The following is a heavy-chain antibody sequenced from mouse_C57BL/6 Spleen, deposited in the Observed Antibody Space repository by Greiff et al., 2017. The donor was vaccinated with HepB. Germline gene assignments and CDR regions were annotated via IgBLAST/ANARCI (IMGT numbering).Heavy chain of an antibody. J-gene: IGHJ3*01. CDR3: ARDERMVTTGSFAY. CDR1: GFTFSSYA. CDR2: ISDGGSYT. D-gene: IGHD2-2*01. V-gene: IGHV5-4*01. Sequence: DVKLVESGGGLVKPGGSLKLSCAASGFTFSSYAMSWVRQTPEKRLEWVATISDGGSYTYYPDNVKGRFTISRDNAKNNLYLQMSHLKSEDTAMYYCARDERMVTTGSFAYWGQGTLVTVSA.